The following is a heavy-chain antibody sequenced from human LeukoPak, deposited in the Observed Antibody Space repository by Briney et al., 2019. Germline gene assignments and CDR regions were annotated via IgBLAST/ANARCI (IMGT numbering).Heavy chain of an antibody. D-gene: IGHD2-15*01. CDR3: ARDLVGDY. CDR2: ISSNGGST. Sequence: PGGSLRLYCAASGFTFSSYAMHWVRQAPGKGLEYVSAISSNGGSTYYANSVKGRFTISRDNSKNTLYLQMGSLRAEDMAVYYCARDLVGDYWGQGTLVTVSS. J-gene: IGHJ4*02. V-gene: IGHV3-64*01. CDR1: GFTFSSYA.